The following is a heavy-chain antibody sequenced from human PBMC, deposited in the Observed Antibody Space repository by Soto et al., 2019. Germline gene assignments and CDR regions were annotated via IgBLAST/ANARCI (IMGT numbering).Heavy chain of an antibody. J-gene: IGHJ4*02. CDR2: IYWHDDK. CDR1: GFSLSTTGVG. CDR3: AHGGGAAVGLYYFDY. V-gene: IGHV2-5*01. D-gene: IGHD6-13*01. Sequence: QITLKESGPPLVKPTQTLTLTCTFSGFSLSTTGVGLSGIHQPPGKPLEWLALIYWHDDKPYSPSLKSRQTITKDNSKNQVVLTMTNMDPVDTATYYCAHGGGAAVGLYYFDYWGQGALVTVSS.